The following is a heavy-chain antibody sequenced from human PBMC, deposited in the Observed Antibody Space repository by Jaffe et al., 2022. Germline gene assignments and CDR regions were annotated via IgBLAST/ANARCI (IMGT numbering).Heavy chain of an antibody. J-gene: IGHJ6*03. D-gene: IGHD1-26*01. CDR1: GFTFGSSA. CDR2: ISGSGGNT. Sequence: EVHLLESGGGLVQPGGSLRLSCAASGFTFGSSAMSWVRQAPAKGLEWVSTISGSGGNTYYADSVKGRFTISRDNSKNTLYLQMNSLRAEDTAVYYCAKVGGTYFYYMDVWGKGTTVTVSS. CDR3: AKVGGTYFYYMDV. V-gene: IGHV3-23*01.